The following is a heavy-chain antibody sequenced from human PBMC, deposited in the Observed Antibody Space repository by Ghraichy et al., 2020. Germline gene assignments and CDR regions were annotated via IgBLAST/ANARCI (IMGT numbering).Heavy chain of an antibody. CDR2: INHSGST. CDR1: GGSFSGYY. V-gene: IGHV4-34*01. Sequence: SETLSLTCAVYGGSFSGYYWSWIRQPPGKGLEWIGEINHSGSTNYNPSLKSRVTISVDTSKNQFSLKLSSVTAADTAVYYCARGRHDFWSGYYPNHMPSYFDYWGQGTLVTVSS. CDR3: ARGRHDFWSGYYPNHMPSYFDY. D-gene: IGHD3-3*01. J-gene: IGHJ4*02.